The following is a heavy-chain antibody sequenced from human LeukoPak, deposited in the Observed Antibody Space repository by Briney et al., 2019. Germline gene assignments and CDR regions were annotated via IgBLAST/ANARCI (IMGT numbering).Heavy chain of an antibody. D-gene: IGHD2-15*01. Sequence: ASVKVSCKASGYTFTGYYMHWVRQAPGQGLEWMGWINPNSGGTNYAQKFQGRVTMTRDTSISTAYMELSRLRSDDTAVYYCAKACSGGSCYYDYWGQGTLVTVSS. CDR2: INPNSGGT. CDR3: AKACSGGSCYYDY. V-gene: IGHV1-2*02. CDR1: GYTFTGYY. J-gene: IGHJ4*02.